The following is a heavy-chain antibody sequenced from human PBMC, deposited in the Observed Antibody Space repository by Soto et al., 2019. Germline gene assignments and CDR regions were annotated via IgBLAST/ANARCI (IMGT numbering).Heavy chain of an antibody. Sequence: PGGSLRLSCAASGFTFSSYGMHWVRQAPGKGLEWVAVISYDGSNKYYADSVKGRFTISRDNSKNTLYLQMNSLRAEDTAVYYCAKLNTAMAPFDWWGQGTLVTVSS. CDR3: AKLNTAMAPFDW. J-gene: IGHJ4*02. V-gene: IGHV3-30*18. CDR1: GFTFSSYG. D-gene: IGHD5-18*01. CDR2: ISYDGSNK.